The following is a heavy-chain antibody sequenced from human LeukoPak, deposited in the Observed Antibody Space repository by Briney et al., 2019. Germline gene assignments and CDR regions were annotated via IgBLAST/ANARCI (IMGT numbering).Heavy chain of an antibody. CDR3: AIRTYYDSSGYSRGVDY. V-gene: IGHV3-48*01. J-gene: IGHJ4*02. CDR1: GFTFSSYS. Sequence: GGSLRLSCAASGFTFSSYSMNRVRQAPGKGLEWVSYISSSSSTIYYADSVKGRFTISRDNAKNSLYLQMNSLRAEDTAVYYCAIRTYYDSSGYSRGVDYWGQGTLVTVSS. D-gene: IGHD3-22*01. CDR2: ISSSSSTI.